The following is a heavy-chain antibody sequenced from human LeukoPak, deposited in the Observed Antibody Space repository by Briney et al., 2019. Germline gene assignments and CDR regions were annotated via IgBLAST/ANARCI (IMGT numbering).Heavy chain of an antibody. CDR1: GGSISFYY. CDR2: IYYSGTT. CDR3: ARRASGAGGTKAIDY. D-gene: IGHD6-13*01. Sequence: SETLSLTCAVSGGSISFYYWGWIRQPPGKGLEWIGSIYYSGTTYYNPSLKSRVTISVDTSKNQFSLKLSSVTAADTAVYYCARRASGAGGTKAIDYWGQGTLVTVSS. V-gene: IGHV4-39*01. J-gene: IGHJ4*02.